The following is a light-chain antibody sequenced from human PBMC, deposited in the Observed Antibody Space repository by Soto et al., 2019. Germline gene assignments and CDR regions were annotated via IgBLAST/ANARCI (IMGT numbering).Light chain of an antibody. J-gene: IGLJ1*01. CDR1: SSDVGGYDY. V-gene: IGLV2-14*01. CDR2: EVT. CDR3: SSHTSANTRV. Sequence: QSVLTQPASVSGSPGQSIAISCTGTSSDVGGYDYVSWYQQQPDKAPKLIIYEVTQRPSGVSHRFSGSKSGNTASLTISWLQAEDEADYYCSSHTSANTRVFGTGNKVTVL.